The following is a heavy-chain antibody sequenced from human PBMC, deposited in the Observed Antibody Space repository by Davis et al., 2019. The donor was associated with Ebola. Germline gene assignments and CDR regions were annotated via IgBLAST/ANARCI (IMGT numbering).Heavy chain of an antibody. J-gene: IGHJ6*02. CDR2: ISSSGSTI. Sequence: GESLKISCAASGFTFRDYYMSWIRQAPGKGLEWVSYISSSGSTIYYADSVKGRFTISRDNAKNSLYLQMNSLRAEDTAVYYCARAPPATTRSGEYYYYGMDVWGQGTTVTVSS. CDR3: ARAPPATTRSGEYYYYGMDV. D-gene: IGHD5-24*01. CDR1: GFTFRDYY. V-gene: IGHV3-11*01.